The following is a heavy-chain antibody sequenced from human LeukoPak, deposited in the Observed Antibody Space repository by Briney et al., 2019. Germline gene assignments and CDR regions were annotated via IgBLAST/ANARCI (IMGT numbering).Heavy chain of an antibody. J-gene: IGHJ5*01. CDR1: EFTLSSYA. CDR2: IAYDGGNK. V-gene: IGHV3-30*04. D-gene: IGHD2-2*02. CDR3: ARGEYLDS. Sequence: GKSLRLSCAASEFTLSSYAMHWVRQSPGKGLEWVAVIAYDGGNKYYADSVKGRFTISRDNSKNTLYLQMNSLSTEDTAVYYCARGEYLDSWGQGTLVTVSS.